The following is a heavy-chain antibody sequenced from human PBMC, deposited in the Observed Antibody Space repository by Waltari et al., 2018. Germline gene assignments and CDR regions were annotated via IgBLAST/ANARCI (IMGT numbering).Heavy chain of an antibody. CDR1: GFTFSSHG. CDR2: IRYDGSNK. Sequence: QVQLVESGGGVVQPGGSLRLSCAASGFTFSSHGMHWVRQAPGKGLEWVAFIRYDGSNKYYADSVKGRFTISRDNSKNTLYLQMNSLRAEDTAVYYCAKTLSATYDYWGQGTLVTVSS. J-gene: IGHJ4*02. V-gene: IGHV3-30*02. D-gene: IGHD1-26*01. CDR3: AKTLSATYDY.